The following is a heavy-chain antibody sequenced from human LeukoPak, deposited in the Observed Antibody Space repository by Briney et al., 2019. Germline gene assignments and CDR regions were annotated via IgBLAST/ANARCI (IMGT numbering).Heavy chain of an antibody. CDR3: ARGRLGSRYQLPNDY. V-gene: IGHV1-8*01. D-gene: IGHD2-2*01. J-gene: IGHJ4*02. CDR2: MNPNSGNT. CDR1: GYTFTSYD. Sequence: ASVKVSCKASGYTFTSYDINWVRQDTGQGLEWMGWMNPNSGNTGYAQKFQGRVTMTRNTSISTAYMELSSLRSEDTAVYYCARGRLGSRYQLPNDYWGQGTLVTVSS.